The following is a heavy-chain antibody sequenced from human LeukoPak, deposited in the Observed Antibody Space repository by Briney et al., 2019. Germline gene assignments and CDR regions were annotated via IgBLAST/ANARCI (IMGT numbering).Heavy chain of an antibody. D-gene: IGHD1-26*01. CDR1: GFTFSSYW. CDR3: ARAWERTFDI. V-gene: IGHV3-7*04. J-gene: IGHJ3*02. Sequence: GGSLRLSCAASGFTFSSYWMHWVRQAPGIGLEWVANIRQDGSEKYYVDSVKGRFTISRDNAKNSLSLQMNSLRAEDTAVYYCARAWERTFDIWGQGTMVTVSS. CDR2: IRQDGSEK.